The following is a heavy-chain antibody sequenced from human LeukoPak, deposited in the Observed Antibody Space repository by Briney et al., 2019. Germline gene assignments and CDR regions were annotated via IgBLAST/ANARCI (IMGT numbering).Heavy chain of an antibody. CDR2: IYHSEST. CDR1: GGSISSSY. D-gene: IGHD4-23*01. V-gene: IGHV4-59*08. CDR3: ARQAGGTSGPFDY. J-gene: IGHJ4*02. Sequence: PSETLSLTCTVSGGSISSSYCSWIRQPPGKGLEWIGDIYHSESTNYNPSLKSRVTISVDTSKNQFSLKLSSVTAADTAVYYCARQAGGTSGPFDYWGQGTLVTVSS.